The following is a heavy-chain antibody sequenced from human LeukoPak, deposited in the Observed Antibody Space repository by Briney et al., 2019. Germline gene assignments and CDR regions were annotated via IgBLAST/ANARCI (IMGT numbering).Heavy chain of an antibody. Sequence: SETLSLTCTVSGGSISSYYWSWIRQPPGKGLEWIGYIYYSGSTNYNPSLKSRVTISVDTSKNQFSLKLSSVAAADTAVYYCARVAVNWFDPWGQGTLVTVSS. D-gene: IGHD4-17*01. CDR1: GGSISSYY. CDR2: IYYSGST. V-gene: IGHV4-59*01. CDR3: ARVAVNWFDP. J-gene: IGHJ5*02.